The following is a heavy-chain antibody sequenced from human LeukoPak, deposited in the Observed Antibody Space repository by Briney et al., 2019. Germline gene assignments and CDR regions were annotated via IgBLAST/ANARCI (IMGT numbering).Heavy chain of an antibody. CDR3: ARHDYVRAPFDY. D-gene: IGHD3-16*01. CDR1: GGSISSYY. Sequence: PSETLSLTCTVSGGSISSYYWSWIRQPPGKGLEWIGYIYYSGSTNYNRSLKSRVTISVDTSKNQFSLKLSSVTAADTAVYYCARHDYVRAPFDYWGQGTLVTVSS. V-gene: IGHV4-59*08. J-gene: IGHJ4*02. CDR2: IYYSGST.